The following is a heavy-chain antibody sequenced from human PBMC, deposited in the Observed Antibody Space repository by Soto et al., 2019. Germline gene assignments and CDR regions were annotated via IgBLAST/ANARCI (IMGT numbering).Heavy chain of an antibody. V-gene: IGHV3-74*01. CDR2: INSDGSSI. D-gene: IGHD1-20*01. CDR1: GFDFSNTW. Sequence: PGGSLRLSCATSGFDFSNTWIHWVRQVPGQGLVWVSRINSDGSSIIDADSVKGRFTLSRDNAKNTVHLQMSSLRVEDTAVYYCAKDWYHTIDSWGQGIPVTVSS. J-gene: IGHJ4*02. CDR3: AKDWYHTIDS.